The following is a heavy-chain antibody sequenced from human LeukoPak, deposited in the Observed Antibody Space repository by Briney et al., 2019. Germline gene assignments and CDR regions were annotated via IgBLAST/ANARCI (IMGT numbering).Heavy chain of an antibody. D-gene: IGHD4-11*01. Sequence: GGSLRLSCAASGFTFSSYWMSWVRQAPGKGLECVANLKQDGSEKYYVDSVKGRFTIARDNAKNSRYLQMNSLRAEDTAVYYCARVSRDFYSNYYYYYGMDVWGQGTTVTVSS. V-gene: IGHV3-7*01. J-gene: IGHJ6*02. CDR2: LKQDGSEK. CDR1: GFTFSSYW. CDR3: ARVSRDFYSNYYYYYGMDV.